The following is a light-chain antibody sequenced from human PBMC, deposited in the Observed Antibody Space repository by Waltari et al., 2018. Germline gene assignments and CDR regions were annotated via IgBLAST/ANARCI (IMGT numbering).Light chain of an antibody. V-gene: IGLV1-40*01. CDR1: SSKFGPGCA. CDR2: VNN. CDR3: QSYDISLSAYV. Sequence: QSVLTQPPSLSGAPGQRVTITCAGNSSKFGPGCAVHWYQQFPGSAPRLLISVNNNRPSGVPDRFSASKSGTSASLAVSGLQAQDEADYYCQSYDISLSAYVFGGGTKLTVL. J-gene: IGLJ3*02.